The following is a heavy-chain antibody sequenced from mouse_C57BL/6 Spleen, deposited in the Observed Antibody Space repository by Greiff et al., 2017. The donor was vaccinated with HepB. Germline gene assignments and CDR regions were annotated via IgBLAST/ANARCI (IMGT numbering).Heavy chain of an antibody. CDR2: ISYSGST. CDR3: ASSGTADYFDY. V-gene: IGHV3-1*01. D-gene: IGHD4-1*01. Sequence: EVQLVESGPGMVKPSQSLSLTCTVTGYSITSGYDWHWIRHFPGNKLEWMGYISYSGSTNYNPSLKSRLSITHDTSKNHFFLKLNSVTTEDTATYYCASSGTADYFDYWGQGTTLTVSS. J-gene: IGHJ2*01. CDR1: GYSITSGYD.